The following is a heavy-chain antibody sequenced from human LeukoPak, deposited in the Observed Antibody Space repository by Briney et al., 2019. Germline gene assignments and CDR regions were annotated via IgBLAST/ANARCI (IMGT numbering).Heavy chain of an antibody. Sequence: GRSLRLSCAASGFTFSSYGMHGVRQAPGKGLAWVAVIWYDGSNKYYADSVKGRVTISRDNSKNTLYLQMNSLRAEDTAVYYCARVRDYYDSSGPDYWGQGTLVTVSS. D-gene: IGHD3-22*01. CDR3: ARVRDYYDSSGPDY. CDR1: GFTFSSYG. V-gene: IGHV3-33*01. J-gene: IGHJ4*02. CDR2: IWYDGSNK.